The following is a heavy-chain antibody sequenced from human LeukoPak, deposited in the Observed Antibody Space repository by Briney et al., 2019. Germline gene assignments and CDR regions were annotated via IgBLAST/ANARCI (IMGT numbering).Heavy chain of an antibody. V-gene: IGHV3-33*01. Sequence: GRSLRLSCAASGFTLSNYGMHWVRQAPGKGLEWVAIIWYDGSNEYYADSVKGRFTISRDTSKNTLYLQMNSLRAEDTAVYYCARDRGTYYGDYWGQGTLVTVSS. J-gene: IGHJ4*02. D-gene: IGHD1-26*01. CDR1: GFTLSNYG. CDR2: IWYDGSNE. CDR3: ARDRGTYYGDY.